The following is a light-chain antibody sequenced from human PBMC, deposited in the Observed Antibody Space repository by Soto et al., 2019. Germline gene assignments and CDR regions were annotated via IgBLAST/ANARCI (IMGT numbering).Light chain of an antibody. CDR2: DAS. J-gene: IGKJ2*01. Sequence: DIQMTQSPSSLSASVGDRVTITCQASQDISNYLNWYQQKPGKAPKLLIYDASNLETGVPSRFSGSGSGTNFTYTISSLQAEDIATYYCQRYDNLYPFGPGSKLEIK. V-gene: IGKV1-33*01. CDR1: QDISNY. CDR3: QRYDNLYP.